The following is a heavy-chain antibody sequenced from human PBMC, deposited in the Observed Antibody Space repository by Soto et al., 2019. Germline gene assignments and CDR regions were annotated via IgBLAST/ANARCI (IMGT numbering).Heavy chain of an antibody. V-gene: IGHV3-64*01. CDR2: ISSNGVGT. J-gene: IGHJ6*03. Sequence: PGGSLRLSSAASGFTFSNYAMDWVRQAPGKVLEYVSGISSNGVGTYYANSVKDRFTISRDNSKNTLYLQMGSLRAEDMAVYYCARREQSDYYYMDVWGKGTSVTAP. CDR1: GFTFSNYA. D-gene: IGHD6-19*01. CDR3: ARREQSDYYYMDV.